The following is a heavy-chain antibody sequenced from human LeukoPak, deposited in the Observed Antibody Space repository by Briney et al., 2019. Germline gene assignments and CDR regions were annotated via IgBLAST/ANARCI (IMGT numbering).Heavy chain of an antibody. CDR3: ARHAYYGAKDFDY. D-gene: IGHD4-23*01. Sequence: SETLSLTCIVSGDSISSSSYYWGWIPQPPGTGLEWIGSIYNSGSTHYNPSLKSRVTISVDTSKNQFSLKLSSVTAADTAVHYCARHAYYGAKDFDYWGQGTLVTVSS. CDR1: GDSISSSSYY. J-gene: IGHJ4*02. CDR2: IYNSGST. V-gene: IGHV4-39*01.